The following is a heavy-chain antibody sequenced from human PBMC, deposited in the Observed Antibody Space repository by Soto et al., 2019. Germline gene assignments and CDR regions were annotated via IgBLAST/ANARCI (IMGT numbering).Heavy chain of an antibody. CDR1: GFTFTTYS. CDR3: ARDYGYAFDI. J-gene: IGHJ3*02. Sequence: GGSLRLSCAASGFTFTTYSMNWVRQAPGKGLEWVSYISTGSTIINYADSVKGRFTISRDNAKNSLYLQMNSLRVEDTAVYYCARDYGYAFDIWGQGTLVTVSS. CDR2: ISTGSTII. D-gene: IGHD4-17*01. V-gene: IGHV3-48*01.